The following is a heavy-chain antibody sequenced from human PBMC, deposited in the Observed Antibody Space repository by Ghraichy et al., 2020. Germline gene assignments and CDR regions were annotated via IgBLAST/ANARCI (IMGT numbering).Heavy chain of an antibody. CDR3: AREPGYCSGGSCYGGWFDP. D-gene: IGHD2-15*01. V-gene: IGHV4-34*01. CDR1: GGSFSGYY. CDR2: INHSGST. Sequence: SETLSLTCAVYGGSFSGYYWSWIRQPPGKGLEWIGEINHSGSTNYNPSLKSRVTISVDTSKNQLSLKLSSVTAADTAVYYCAREPGYCSGGSCYGGWFDPWGQGTLVTVSS. J-gene: IGHJ5*02.